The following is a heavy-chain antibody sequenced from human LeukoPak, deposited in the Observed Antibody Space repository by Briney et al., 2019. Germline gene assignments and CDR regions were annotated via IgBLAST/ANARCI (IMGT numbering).Heavy chain of an antibody. CDR1: GYTFTSYG. CDR2: ISAYNGNT. Sequence: GASVKVSCKASGYTFTSYGISWVRQAPGQGLEWMGWISAYNGNTNYAQKLQGRVTMTTDTSTSTAYMELRSLRSEDTAVYYCARDAENYYYYYYMDVWGKGTTVTVSS. V-gene: IGHV1-18*01. J-gene: IGHJ6*03. CDR3: ARDAENYYYYYYMDV.